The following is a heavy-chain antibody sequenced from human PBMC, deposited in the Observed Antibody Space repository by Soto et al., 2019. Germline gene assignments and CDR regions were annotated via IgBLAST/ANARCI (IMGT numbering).Heavy chain of an antibody. J-gene: IGHJ4*02. CDR1: GFTVSGNY. V-gene: IGHV3-66*01. Sequence: EVQLVESGGGLVQPGVSLRLSCAASGFTVSGNYMNWVRQAPGKGLEWVSVIYSDGSTYYADSVKGRFTISSDSSKNGLYLQMNRLRAEDTAVYYCARGGGAAAAYWGPGTLVTVSS. CDR2: IYSDGST. CDR3: ARGGGAAAAY. D-gene: IGHD6-13*01.